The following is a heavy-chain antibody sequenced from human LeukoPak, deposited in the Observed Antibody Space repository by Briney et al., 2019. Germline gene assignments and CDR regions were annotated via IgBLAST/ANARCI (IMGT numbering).Heavy chain of an antibody. CDR3: ARDENQDFDY. J-gene: IGHJ4*02. Sequence: PSETPSLTCTVSGGSISSSSYYWGWIRQPPGKGLEWIGSIYYSGSTYYNPSLKSRVTISVDTSKNQFSLKLSSVTAADTAVYYCARDENQDFDYWGQGTLVTVSS. D-gene: IGHD1-14*01. CDR1: GGSISSSSYY. CDR2: IYYSGST. V-gene: IGHV4-39*07.